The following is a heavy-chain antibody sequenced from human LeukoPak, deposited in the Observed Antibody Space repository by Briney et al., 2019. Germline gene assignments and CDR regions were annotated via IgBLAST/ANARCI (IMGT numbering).Heavy chain of an antibody. D-gene: IGHD6-6*01. CDR3: ARGGSDYDY. V-gene: IGHV3-7*04. CDR1: GFTFSNYW. CDR2: IKQDGSDE. Sequence: GGSLRISCEASGFTFSNYWMTWVRPAPGKGLEWVANIKQDGSDENYVDSVKGRFTISRDNGKNSLYLQMNSLRAEDTAVYYCARGGSDYDYWGQGTLVSVSS. J-gene: IGHJ4*02.